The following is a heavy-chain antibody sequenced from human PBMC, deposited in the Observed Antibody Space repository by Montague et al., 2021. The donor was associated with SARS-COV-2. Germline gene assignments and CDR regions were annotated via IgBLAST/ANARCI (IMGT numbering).Heavy chain of an antibody. Sequence: SETLSLTCAVYGGSFSGYYWNWIRQPPGKGLEWIGEINHSGSTNYNPSLKTRVTMSVDTSKNQFSLKLSSVTAADTAVYYCARGARHGYGFRLRSFDSWGQGTLVTVSS. V-gene: IGHV4-34*01. D-gene: IGHD3/OR15-3a*01. J-gene: IGHJ4*02. CDR2: INHSGST. CDR1: GGSFSGYY. CDR3: ARGARHGYGFRLRSFDS.